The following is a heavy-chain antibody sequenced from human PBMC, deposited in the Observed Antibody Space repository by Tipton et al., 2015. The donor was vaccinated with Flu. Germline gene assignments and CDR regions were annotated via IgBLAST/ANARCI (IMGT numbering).Heavy chain of an antibody. CDR2: VHQTGSL. CDR3: ARRDFSNYVSEPKSWFDP. V-gene: IGHV4-38-2*01. D-gene: IGHD4-11*01. Sequence: TLSLTCSVSGYSINSGYYWGWVRRPPGKGLEWIGNVHQTGSLYYNPSLRSRLTIAVDRTKNQFSLRLTSVTAADTAVYYCARRDFSNYVSEPKSWFDPWGQGTLVTVSS. J-gene: IGHJ5*02. CDR1: GYSINSGYY.